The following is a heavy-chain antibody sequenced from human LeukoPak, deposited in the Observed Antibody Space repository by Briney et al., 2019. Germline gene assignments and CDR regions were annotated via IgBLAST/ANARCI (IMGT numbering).Heavy chain of an antibody. CDR3: ARDTDGAKGFDY. D-gene: IGHD4-17*01. J-gene: IGHJ4*02. V-gene: IGHV3-66*02. CDR1: GFTVSSNY. CDR2: IYSGGST. Sequence: GGSLRLSRAASGFTVSSNYMSWVRQAPGKGLEWVSVIYSGGSTYYADSVKGRFTISRDNSKNTLYLQMNSLRAEDTAVYYCARDTDGAKGFDYWGQGTLVTVSS.